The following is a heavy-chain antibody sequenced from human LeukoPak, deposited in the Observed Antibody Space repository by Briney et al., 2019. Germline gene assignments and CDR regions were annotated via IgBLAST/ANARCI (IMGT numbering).Heavy chain of an antibody. J-gene: IGHJ4*02. CDR2: ISGSSTYI. V-gene: IGHV3-21*01. CDR3: ARINWNDY. D-gene: IGHD1-20*01. Sequence: GGSLRLSCAASGFTFSTYSMNWVRQAPGKGLEWVSSISGSSTYIYYADSVKGRFTISRDNAKNSLYLQMNSLRAEDTAVYYCARINWNDYWGQGTLVTVSS. CDR1: GFTFSTYS.